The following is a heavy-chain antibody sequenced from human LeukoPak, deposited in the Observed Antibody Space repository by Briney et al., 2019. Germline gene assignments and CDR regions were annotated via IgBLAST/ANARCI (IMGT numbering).Heavy chain of an antibody. CDR2: ISSDGDNT. D-gene: IGHD2-15*01. J-gene: IGHJ5*02. V-gene: IGHV3-64*04. Sequence: GGSLRLSCSASGFIFSNYGMYWVRQAPGKGLEFVSAISSDGDNTFYADSVKGRFTISRDSSKNTVYLQMNSLRAEDTAVYYCARYCSGGRCYSGLDPWGQGALVTVSS. CDR3: ARYCSGGRCYSGLDP. CDR1: GFIFSNYG.